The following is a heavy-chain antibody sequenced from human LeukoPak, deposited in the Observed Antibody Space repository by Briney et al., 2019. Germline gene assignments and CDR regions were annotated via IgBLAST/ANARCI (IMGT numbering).Heavy chain of an antibody. CDR1: GGTFSSYT. Sequence: SVKVSCKASGGTFSSYTISWVRQAPGQGLEWMGRFIPILGIANYAQKFQGRVTITADKSTSTAYMELSSLRSEDTAVYYCARAGVASSSRVYYFDYWGQGTPLTVSS. V-gene: IGHV1-69*02. CDR2: FIPILGIA. J-gene: IGHJ4*02. D-gene: IGHD3-3*01. CDR3: ARAGVASSSRVYYFDY.